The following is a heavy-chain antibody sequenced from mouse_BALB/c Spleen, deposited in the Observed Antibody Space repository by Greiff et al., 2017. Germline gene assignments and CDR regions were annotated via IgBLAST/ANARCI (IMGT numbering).Heavy chain of an antibody. Sequence: QLQQSGPGLVAPSPSLSITCPVSGFSLTGYGVNWVRQPPGKGLEWLGMIWGDGSTDYNSALKSRLSISKDNSKSQVFLKMNSLQTDDTARYYCARGGLGYYAMDYWGQGTSVTVSS. D-gene: IGHD3-3*01. V-gene: IGHV2-6-7*01. CDR3: ARGGLGYYAMDY. CDR2: IWGDGST. J-gene: IGHJ4*01. CDR1: GFSLTGYG.